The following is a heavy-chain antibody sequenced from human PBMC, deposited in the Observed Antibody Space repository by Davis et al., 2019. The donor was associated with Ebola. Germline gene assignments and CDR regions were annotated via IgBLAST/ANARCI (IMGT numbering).Heavy chain of an antibody. CDR2: INTNTGNP. CDR1: GYTFTSYA. CDR3: ARLVRFLGRSGMDV. Sequence: ASVKVSCKASGYTFTSYAMNWVRQAPGQGLEWMGWINTNTGNPTYAQGFTGRFVFSLDTSVSTAYLQISSLKAEDTAVYYCARLVRFLGRSGMDVWGQGTTVTVSS. D-gene: IGHD3-3*01. J-gene: IGHJ6*02. V-gene: IGHV7-4-1*02.